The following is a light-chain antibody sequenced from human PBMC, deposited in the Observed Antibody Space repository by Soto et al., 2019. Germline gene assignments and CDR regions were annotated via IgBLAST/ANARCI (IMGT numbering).Light chain of an antibody. J-gene: IGKJ4*01. CDR1: QNINKY. V-gene: IGKV1-39*01. CDR3: QQSYSSRLT. CDR2: VAS. Sequence: DIHITQSPSSLSASVRDRFTITCRASQNINKYLNWYQQKPGKAPKVLILVASSLESGVPSRFSGSGSGTDFTLTISSLQPEDFATYYCQQSYSSRLTFGGGTKVDIK.